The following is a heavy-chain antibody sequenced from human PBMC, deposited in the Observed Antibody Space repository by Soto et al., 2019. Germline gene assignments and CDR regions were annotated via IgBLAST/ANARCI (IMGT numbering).Heavy chain of an antibody. Sequence: QVQLVESGGGVVQPGRSLRLSCAASGFTFSSYAMHWVRQAPGKGLEWVAVISYDGSNKYYADSVKGRFTISRDNSKNTLYLQMNSLRAEDTAVYYSARALDYYGMDVWGQGTTVTVSS. CDR2: ISYDGSNK. CDR1: GFTFSSYA. V-gene: IGHV3-30-3*01. CDR3: ARALDYYGMDV. J-gene: IGHJ6*02.